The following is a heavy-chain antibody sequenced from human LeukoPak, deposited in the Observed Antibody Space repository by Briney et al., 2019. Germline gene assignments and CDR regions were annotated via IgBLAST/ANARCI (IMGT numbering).Heavy chain of an antibody. D-gene: IGHD1-1*01. CDR2: IWYDGSGK. CDR1: GFTFSAYS. V-gene: IGHV3-33*08. Sequence: PGGSLRLSCAASGFTFSAYSMNWVRQAPGKGLEWVGIIWYDGSGKYYADSVKGRFTISRDNSKNTVYLQMNSLRGEDTAVYYCARDPQYNVYYFHYWGQGTLVTVSS. CDR3: ARDPQYNVYYFHY. J-gene: IGHJ4*02.